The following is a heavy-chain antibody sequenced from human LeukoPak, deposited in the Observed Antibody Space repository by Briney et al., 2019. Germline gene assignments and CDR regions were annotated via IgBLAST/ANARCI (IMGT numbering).Heavy chain of an antibody. D-gene: IGHD1-26*01. J-gene: IGHJ3*02. CDR3: ARDLSGSYAAFDI. CDR2: ILPIFGTA. Sequence: SVTVSFKASGYTFTNYGISWVRQAPGQGIEWMGGILPIFGTANYAQKFQGRVTITADESTSTAYMELSSLRSEDTAVYYCARDLSGSYAAFDIWGQGTMVTVSS. V-gene: IGHV1-69*13. CDR1: GYTFTNYG.